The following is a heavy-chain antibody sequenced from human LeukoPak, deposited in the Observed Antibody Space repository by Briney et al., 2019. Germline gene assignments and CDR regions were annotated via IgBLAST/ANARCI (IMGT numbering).Heavy chain of an antibody. CDR3: AREQSYYASGSYYNVLDY. CDR2: INTSSSYI. D-gene: IGHD3-10*01. Sequence: GGSLRLSCAASAFTFSTYSMTWVRQAPGKGLEWVSSINTSSSYIYYVDSMKGRFTISRDNAKNSLYLQMNSLRAEDTAVYYCAREQSYYASGSYYNVLDYWGQGTLVTVSS. V-gene: IGHV3-21*01. J-gene: IGHJ4*02. CDR1: AFTFSTYS.